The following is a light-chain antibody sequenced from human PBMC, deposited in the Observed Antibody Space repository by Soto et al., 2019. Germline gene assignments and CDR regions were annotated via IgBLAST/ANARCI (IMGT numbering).Light chain of an antibody. CDR1: QSISRW. Sequence: DIQMTQSPSSLSAYVGDRVTITCRASQSISRWLAWYQQKPGKAPKLLIYEASSLESGVPSRFSGSGSGTEFTLTISSLQPEDFAVYYCHYYDYAPPFPFGPGTKVDIK. CDR3: HYYDYAPPFP. J-gene: IGKJ3*01. V-gene: IGKV1-5*03. CDR2: EAS.